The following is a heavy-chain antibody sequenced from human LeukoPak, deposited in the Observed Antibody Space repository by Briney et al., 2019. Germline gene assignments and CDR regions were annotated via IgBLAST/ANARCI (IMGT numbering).Heavy chain of an antibody. V-gene: IGHV4-38-2*01. Sequence: SETLSLTCAVSGYSISSWYYWGWIRPPPGKGLGWIGKNYQSWSTYYNPSLKRRITLYVDTSKNQFSLKLSSVTAADTAVYYCARHGDLYYYDSSGYSYFDYWGQGTLVTVSS. CDR3: ARHGDLYYYDSSGYSYFDY. CDR2: NYQSWST. CDR1: GYSISSWYY. J-gene: IGHJ4*02. D-gene: IGHD3-22*01.